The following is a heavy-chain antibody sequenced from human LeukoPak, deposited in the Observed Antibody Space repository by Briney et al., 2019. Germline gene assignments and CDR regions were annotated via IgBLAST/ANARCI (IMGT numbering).Heavy chain of an antibody. CDR1: GGSISSGGYY. CDR2: IYHSGST. J-gene: IGHJ3*02. CDR3: ARGDQYYYGSGSYPEAFDI. V-gene: IGHV4-30-2*01. Sequence: PSETLSLTCTVSGGSISSGGYYWSWIRQPPGKGLEWIGYIYHSGSTYYNPSLKSRVTISVDRSKNQFSLKLSSVTAADTAVYYCARGDQYYYGSGSYPEAFDIWGQGTMVTVSS. D-gene: IGHD3-10*01.